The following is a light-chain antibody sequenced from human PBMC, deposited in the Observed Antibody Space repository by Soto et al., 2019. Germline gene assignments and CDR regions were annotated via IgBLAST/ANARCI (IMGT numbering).Light chain of an antibody. CDR2: GNS. V-gene: IGLV1-40*01. CDR3: QSYDSSSVV. Sequence: QSVLTQPPSVSGAPGQRVTISRTGSSSNIGAGYDVHWYQQLPGTAPKLLIYGNSNRPSGVPDRFSGSKSGTSASLAITGLQAEDEADYYCQSYDSSSVVFGGGTKLTVL. CDR1: SSNIGAGYD. J-gene: IGLJ2*01.